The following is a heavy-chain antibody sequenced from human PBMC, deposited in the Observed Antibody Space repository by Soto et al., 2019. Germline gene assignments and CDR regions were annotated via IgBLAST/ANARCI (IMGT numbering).Heavy chain of an antibody. CDR3: ARDHMDYGENYYYYYMDV. V-gene: IGHV4-31*03. Sequence: SETLSLTCTVSGGSISSGGYYWSWIRQHPGKGMEWIGYIYYSGSTYYNPSLKSRVTISVDTSKNQFSLKLSSVTAADTAVYYFARDHMDYGENYYYYYMDVWGKGTTVTVSS. J-gene: IGHJ6*03. D-gene: IGHD4-17*01. CDR1: GGSISSGGYY. CDR2: IYYSGST.